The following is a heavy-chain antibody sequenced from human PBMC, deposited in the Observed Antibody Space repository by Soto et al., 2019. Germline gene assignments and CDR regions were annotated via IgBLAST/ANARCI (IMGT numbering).Heavy chain of an antibody. CDR3: AGRSSSWYFDC. V-gene: IGHV3-23*01. J-gene: IGHJ4*02. CDR2: ISGRGDST. D-gene: IGHD6-13*01. CDR1: GFTFSSYA. Sequence: EVQLLESGGGLVQPGGSLRLSCAASGFTFSSYAMNWVRQAPGKGLEWVSVISGRGDSTYYADSVKGRFTISRDNSKNTLYLQMNSLRAEDTAVYYCAGRSSSWYFDCWGQGTLVTVSS.